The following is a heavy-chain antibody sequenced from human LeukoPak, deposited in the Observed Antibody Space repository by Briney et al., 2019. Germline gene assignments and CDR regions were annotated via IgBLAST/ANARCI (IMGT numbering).Heavy chain of an antibody. CDR3: ARGNYDILTGYVDY. D-gene: IGHD3-9*01. V-gene: IGHV1-2*02. J-gene: IGHJ4*02. CDR1: GYTFTGYY. CDR2: INPNSGGT. Sequence: ASVKVSCKASGYTFTGYYMHWVRQVPGQGLEWMGWINPNSGGTNYAQKFQGRVTMTRDTSISTAYMELSRLRSDDTAVYYCARGNYDILTGYVDYWGQGTLVTVSS.